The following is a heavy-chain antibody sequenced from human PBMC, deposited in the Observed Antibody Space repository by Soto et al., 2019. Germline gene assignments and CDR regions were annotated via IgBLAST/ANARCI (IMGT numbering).Heavy chain of an antibody. Sequence: QVQLQESGPGLVKPSQTLSLTCTVPGGSISSGGYYWSWIRQHPGKGLEWIGYIYYSGSTYYNPSLQSRVTISVDTSKNQFSLKLSSVTAADTAVYYCARDKVVPAAMTNWFDPWGQGTLVTVSS. CDR1: GGSISSGGYY. CDR3: ARDKVVPAAMTNWFDP. CDR2: IYYSGST. V-gene: IGHV4-31*03. J-gene: IGHJ5*02. D-gene: IGHD2-2*01.